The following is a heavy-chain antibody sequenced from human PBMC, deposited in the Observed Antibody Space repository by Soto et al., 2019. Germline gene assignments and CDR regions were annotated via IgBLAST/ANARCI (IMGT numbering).Heavy chain of an antibody. D-gene: IGHD3-10*02. Sequence: QVQLQESGPGLVKPSETLSLTCAVSGGSISPHYWGWVRQPAGKGLEWIGHIYTSGITDYNPSLKHRVTMSVDTSRDHFSLKQGSVNAADTAVYYSARVGGEAVTLSNSRTWYFELWSRGTLVSVS. CDR3: ARVGGEAVTLSNSRTWYFEL. CDR1: GGSISPHY. CDR2: IYTSGIT. V-gene: IGHV4-4*07. J-gene: IGHJ2*01.